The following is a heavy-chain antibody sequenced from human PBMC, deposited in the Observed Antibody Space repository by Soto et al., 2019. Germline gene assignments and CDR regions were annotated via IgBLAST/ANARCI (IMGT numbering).Heavy chain of an antibody. D-gene: IGHD6-19*01. Sequence: GGSLRLSCAASRFTFSSFWMTWVRQAPGKGLEWVANIKQDGSEKYYVDSVKGRFTISRDNAKNSLYLQMNSLRTEDTAVYYCARDGGGSGRHWRYPWGQGTLVT. J-gene: IGHJ5*02. V-gene: IGHV3-7*03. CDR3: ARDGGGSGRHWRYP. CDR1: RFTFSSFW. CDR2: IKQDGSEK.